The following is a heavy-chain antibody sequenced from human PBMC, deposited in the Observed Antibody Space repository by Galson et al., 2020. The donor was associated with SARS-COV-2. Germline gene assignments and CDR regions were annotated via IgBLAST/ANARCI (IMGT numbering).Heavy chain of an antibody. J-gene: IGHJ4*02. D-gene: IGHD4-17*01. Sequence: GGSLRLSCAASGFTFSSYGMHWVRQAPGKGLEWVAVISYDGSNKYYADSVKGRFTISRDNSKNTLYLQMNSLRAEDTAVYYCAKDLVAFYGDYGRVGYWGQGTLVTVSS. CDR3: AKDLVAFYGDYGRVGY. CDR2: ISYDGSNK. V-gene: IGHV3-30*18. CDR1: GFTFSSYG.